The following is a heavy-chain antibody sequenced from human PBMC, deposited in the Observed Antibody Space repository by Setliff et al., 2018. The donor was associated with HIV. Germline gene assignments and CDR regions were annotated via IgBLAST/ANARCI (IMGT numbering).Heavy chain of an antibody. J-gene: IGHJ6*03. D-gene: IGHD3-22*01. CDR1: DASINSNNYY. CDR3: ARVYYYDSSGYSEPYYMDV. CDR2: IYYSGST. V-gene: IGHV4-39*07. Sequence: SETLSLTCSISDASINSNNYYWVWIRQTPGKGLEWIGSIYYSGSTDFNPSLKGRVTISLDTSKNQFSLKLNSVTAADTAVYYCARVYYYDSSGYSEPYYMDVWGKGTTVTVSS.